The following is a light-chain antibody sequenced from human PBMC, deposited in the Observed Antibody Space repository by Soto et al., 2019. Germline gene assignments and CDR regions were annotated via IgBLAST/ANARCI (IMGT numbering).Light chain of an antibody. V-gene: IGLV2-14*03. CDR3: SSYTSSSSYV. J-gene: IGLJ1*01. CDR1: SSDVGGYKY. CDR2: TVN. Sequence: QSVLTQPASVSGSPGQSITISCTGTSSDVGGYKYVSWYQQHPGNAPKLLIYTVNNRPSGISNRFSGSKSGNTASLTISGLQAEDEADYYCSSYTSSSSYVFGTGTKVTVL.